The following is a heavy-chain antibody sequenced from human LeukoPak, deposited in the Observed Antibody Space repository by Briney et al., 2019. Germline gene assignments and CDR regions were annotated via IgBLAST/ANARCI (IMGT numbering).Heavy chain of an antibody. D-gene: IGHD3-10*01. CDR1: GFTVSSDY. CDR2: IYSGGST. V-gene: IGHV3-53*01. J-gene: IGHJ6*02. CDR3: ARYNYYGSGSYYTGGGYGMDV. Sequence: GGSLRLSCAASGFTVSSDYMSWVRQAPGKGLERVSVIYSGGSTYYADSVKGRFTISRDNSKNTLYLQMNSLRAEDTAVYYCARYNYYGSGSYYTGGGYGMDVWGQGTTVTVSS.